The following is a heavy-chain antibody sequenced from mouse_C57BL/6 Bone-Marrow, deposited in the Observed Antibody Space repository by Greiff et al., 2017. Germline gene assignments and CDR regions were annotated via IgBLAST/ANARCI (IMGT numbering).Heavy chain of an antibody. V-gene: IGHV1-19*01. J-gene: IGHJ3*01. CDR2: INPYNGGT. CDR1: GYTFTDYY. D-gene: IGHD1-1*01. Sequence: EVQRVESGPVLVKPGASVKMSCKASGYTFTDYYMNWVKQSHGKSLEWIGVINPYNGGTSYNQKFKGKATLTVDKSSSTAYMELNSLTSEDSAVYYCAPFYYYGSSYGFAYWGQGTLVTVSA. CDR3: APFYYYGSSYGFAY.